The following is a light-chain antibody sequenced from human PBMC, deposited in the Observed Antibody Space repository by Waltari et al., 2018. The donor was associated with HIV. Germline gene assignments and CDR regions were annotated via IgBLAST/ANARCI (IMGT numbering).Light chain of an antibody. CDR2: RAS. V-gene: IGKV1-5*03. J-gene: IGKJ4*01. CDR3: QQYENYPRT. Sequence: DIHMTQSPSTLSASVGDTVTITCRASQNIGEYLAWYQQKPGTAPDLLAFRASKLQSGVPSRFGGSGSGTEFTLTITSLQSDDSATYYCQQYENYPRTFGGGTRVEIK. CDR1: QNIGEY.